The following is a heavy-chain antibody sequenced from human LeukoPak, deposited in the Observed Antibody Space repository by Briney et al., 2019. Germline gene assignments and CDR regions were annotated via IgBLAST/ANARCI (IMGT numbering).Heavy chain of an antibody. CDR1: GYTFTSYG. CDR2: INPNSGGT. V-gene: IGHV1-2*02. CDR3: ARDRGYCSGGSCYYFDY. D-gene: IGHD2-15*01. J-gene: IGHJ4*02. Sequence: ASVKVSCKASGYTFTSYGISWVRQAPGQGLEWMGWINPNSGGTNYAQKFQGRVTMTRDTSISTAYMELSRLRSDDTAVYYCARDRGYCSGGSCYYFDYWGQGTLVTVSS.